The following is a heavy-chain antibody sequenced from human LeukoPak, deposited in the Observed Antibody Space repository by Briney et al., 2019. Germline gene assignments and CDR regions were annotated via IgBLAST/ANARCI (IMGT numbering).Heavy chain of an antibody. D-gene: IGHD1-20*01. CDR1: GGTFSSYA. Sequence: GASVKVSCKASGGTFSSYAISWVRQAPGQGLEWMGGIVPIFGSANYAQKFQGRVTITADESTTTAYMELTGLRSEDTAVYYCAKSSTHRYNWKSGQLHDTFDIWGQGTMVTVSS. J-gene: IGHJ3*02. CDR2: IVPIFGSA. V-gene: IGHV1-69*13. CDR3: AKSSTHRYNWKSGQLHDTFDI.